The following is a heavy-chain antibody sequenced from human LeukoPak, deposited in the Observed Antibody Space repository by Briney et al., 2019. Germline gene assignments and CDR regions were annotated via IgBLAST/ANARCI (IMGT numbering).Heavy chain of an antibody. CDR2: INPNNGGT. CDR3: ARVDWFDP. J-gene: IGHJ5*02. V-gene: IGHV1-2*06. Sequence: ASVKVSCKASGYTFTGYYMHWVRQAPGQGLEWMGRINPNNGGTNYAQKFQGRVTMTRDTSTSTVYMELSSLRSEDTAVYYCARVDWFDPWGQGTLVTVSS. CDR1: GYTFTGYY.